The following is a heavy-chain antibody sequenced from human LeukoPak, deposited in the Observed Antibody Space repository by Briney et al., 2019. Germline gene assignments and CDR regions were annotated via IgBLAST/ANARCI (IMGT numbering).Heavy chain of an antibody. V-gene: IGHV3-23*01. J-gene: IGHJ4*02. CDR3: ANSYYYDSSGYYFDY. Sequence: GGSLRLSCAASGFIVSSHYMSWVRQAPGKGLEWVSAISGSGGSTYYADSVKGRFTISRDNSKNTLYLQMNSLRAEDTAVYYCANSYYYDSSGYYFDYWGQGTLVTVSS. CDR1: GFIVSSHY. CDR2: ISGSGGST. D-gene: IGHD3-22*01.